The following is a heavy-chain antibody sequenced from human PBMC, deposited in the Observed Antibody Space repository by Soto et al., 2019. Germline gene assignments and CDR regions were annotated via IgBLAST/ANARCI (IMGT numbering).Heavy chain of an antibody. CDR1: GFTFRSYV. CDR3: ARWGTTGGLDV. D-gene: IGHD3-16*01. V-gene: IGHV3-33*05. Sequence: QVQLVESGGGVVQPGTSRRLSCVGSGFTFRSYVIHWVRQAPGKVLEWVALTSYDGSNKDYGDSVKGRFTISRDNSRNTVYLQMASLRREETVFYYCARWGTTGGLDVWGQGTLDSVSS. J-gene: IGHJ1*01. CDR2: TSYDGSNK.